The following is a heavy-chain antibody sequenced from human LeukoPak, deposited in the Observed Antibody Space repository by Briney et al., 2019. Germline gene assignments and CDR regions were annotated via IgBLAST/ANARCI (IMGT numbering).Heavy chain of an antibody. CDR2: INPNSGGT. D-gene: IGHD2-15*01. CDR1: GYTFTGYY. CDR3: AGKWPEARGVVVAAYDAFDI. V-gene: IGHV1-2*02. Sequence: ASVKVSCKASGYTFTGYYMHWVRQAPGQGLEWMGWINPNSGGTNYAQKFQGRVTMTRDTSISTAYMELSRLRSDDTAVYYCAGKWPEARGVVVAAYDAFDIWGQGTMVTVSS. J-gene: IGHJ3*02.